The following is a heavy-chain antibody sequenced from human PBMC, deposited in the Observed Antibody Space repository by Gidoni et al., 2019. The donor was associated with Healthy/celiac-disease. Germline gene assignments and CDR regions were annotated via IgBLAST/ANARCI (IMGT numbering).Heavy chain of an antibody. CDR1: GFPFSSYA. Sequence: EVQLLESGGGLVQPGGSLRRSCAASGFPFSSYAMSWVRQAPGKGLELVSAISGSGGSTYYADSVKGRFTISRDNSKNTLYLQMNSLRAEDTAVYYCAKDLSGYFPRHPFDYWGQGTLVTVSS. CDR2: ISGSGGST. CDR3: AKDLSGYFPRHPFDY. V-gene: IGHV3-23*01. J-gene: IGHJ4*02. D-gene: IGHD3-22*01.